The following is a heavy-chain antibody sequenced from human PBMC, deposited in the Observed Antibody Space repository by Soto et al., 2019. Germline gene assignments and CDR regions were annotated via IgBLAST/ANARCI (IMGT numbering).Heavy chain of an antibody. CDR2: INHSGST. V-gene: IGHV4-34*01. J-gene: IGHJ6*02. CDR3: ARESLRQHCGGDCYLLYYYGMDV. CDR1: GGSFSGYY. Sequence: SETLSLTCAVYGGSFSGYYWSWIRQPPGKGLEWIGEINHSGSTNYNPSLKSRVTISVDTSKNQFSLKLSSVTAADTAVYYCARESLRQHCGGDCYLLYYYGMDVWGQGTTVTVSS. D-gene: IGHD2-21*02.